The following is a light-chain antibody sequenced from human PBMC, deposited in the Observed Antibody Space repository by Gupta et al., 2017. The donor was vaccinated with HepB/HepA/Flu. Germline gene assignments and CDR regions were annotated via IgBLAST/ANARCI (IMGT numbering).Light chain of an antibody. V-gene: IGKV3-20*01. CDR2: GAS. Sequence: EVVLTQSPGTLSLSQGERDTLSCRASQSVSSSYLAWYQQKPGQAPRLLIYGASSRATGIPDRFSGSGSGTDFTLTISRLEPEDFAVYYCQHYGTSQWTFGQGTKVEIK. CDR1: QSVSSSY. J-gene: IGKJ1*01. CDR3: QHYGTSQWT.